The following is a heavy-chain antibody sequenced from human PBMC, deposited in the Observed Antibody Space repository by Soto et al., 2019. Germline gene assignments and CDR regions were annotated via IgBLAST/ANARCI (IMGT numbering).Heavy chain of an antibody. CDR3: ARDLPWQQLIQVFDY. CDR1: GFTFSSYG. CDR2: IWYDGSNK. Sequence: GGSLRLCCAASGFTFSSYGMHWVRQAPGKGLEWVAVIWYDGSNKYYADSVKGRFTISRDNSKNTLYLQMNSLRAEDTAVYYCARDLPWQQLIQVFDYWGQGTLVTVSS. D-gene: IGHD6-13*01. J-gene: IGHJ4*02. V-gene: IGHV3-33*01.